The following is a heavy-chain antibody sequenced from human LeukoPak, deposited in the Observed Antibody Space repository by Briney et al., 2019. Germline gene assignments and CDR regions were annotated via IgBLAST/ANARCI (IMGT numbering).Heavy chain of an antibody. V-gene: IGHV3-7*03. CDR2: IKQDGSEK. CDR1: GFTFSSYW. CDR3: ARDPIAAAGITFDY. J-gene: IGHJ4*02. D-gene: IGHD6-13*01. Sequence: GGSLRLSCAASGFTFSSYWMSWVRQAPGKGLEWVANIKQDGSEKYYVDSVTGRFTISRDNAKNSLYLQMNSLRAEDTAVYYCARDPIAAAGITFDYWGQGTLVTVSS.